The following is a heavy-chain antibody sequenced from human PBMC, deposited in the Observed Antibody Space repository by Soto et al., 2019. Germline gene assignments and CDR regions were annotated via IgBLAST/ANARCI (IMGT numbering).Heavy chain of an antibody. D-gene: IGHD7-27*01. J-gene: IGHJ5*02. V-gene: IGHV3-48*01. Sequence: PGGSLRLSCVASGFTFSAYRMYWVRQAPGKGLQWVSYISTRSSMIHYADSVRGRFTISRDDAKNSLYLQMNSLRAEDTAVYYCSHWGFSWGLGTLVTVSS. CDR3: SHWGFS. CDR2: ISTRSSMI. CDR1: GFTFSAYR.